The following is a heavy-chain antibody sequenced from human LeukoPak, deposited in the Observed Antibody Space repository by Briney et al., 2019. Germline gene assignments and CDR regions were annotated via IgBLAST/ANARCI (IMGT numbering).Heavy chain of an antibody. CDR3: ARVRVVAYYFDY. V-gene: IGHV1-2*02. J-gene: IGHJ4*02. CDR2: INPNSGGI. Sequence: GASVKVSCKASGYTFTGYYMHWVRQAPGQGLEWMGWINPNSGGINYAQKFQGRVTMTRDTSISTAYMELSRLRSDDTAVYYCARVRVVAYYFDYWGQGTLVTVSS. CDR1: GYTFTGYY. D-gene: IGHD2-15*01.